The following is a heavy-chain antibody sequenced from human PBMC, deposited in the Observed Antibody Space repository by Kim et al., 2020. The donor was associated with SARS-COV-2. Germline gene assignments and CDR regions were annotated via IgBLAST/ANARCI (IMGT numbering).Heavy chain of an antibody. CDR1: GFTFRNSW. D-gene: IGHD3-10*01. J-gene: IGHJ4*02. V-gene: IGHV3-7*01. CDR3: VRGRAGAD. Sequence: GGSLRLSCAASGFTFRNSWMSWVRQTPGKGLEWVATINQDGSGKYYVDSMKARIIISRDNAKNSQILEVNSLRVEDTAIYYCVRGRAGADWGQGTLVIVSS. CDR2: INQDGSGK.